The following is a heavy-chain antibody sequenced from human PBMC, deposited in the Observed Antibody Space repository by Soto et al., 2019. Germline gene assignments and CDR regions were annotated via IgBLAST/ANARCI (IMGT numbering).Heavy chain of an antibody. CDR2: IIPIFGTA. V-gene: IGHV1-69*12. J-gene: IGHJ6*02. CDR3: ARGYCISTSCYWNYYYGMDV. D-gene: IGHD2-2*01. Sequence: QVQLVQSGAEVKKPGSSVKVSCKASGGTFSSYAISWVRQAPGQGLEWMGGIIPIFGTANYAQKFQGRVTINADESTSTAYMELSSLRSEDTAVYYCARGYCISTSCYWNYYYGMDVWGQGTTVTVSS. CDR1: GGTFSSYA.